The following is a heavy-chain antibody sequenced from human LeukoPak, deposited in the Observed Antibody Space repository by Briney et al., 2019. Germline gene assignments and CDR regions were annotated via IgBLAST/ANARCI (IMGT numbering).Heavy chain of an antibody. J-gene: IGHJ4*02. D-gene: IGHD3-22*01. CDR2: IYSGGST. CDR1: GFTVSSNY. CDR3: ARVAYDSSGYYGVSYFDY. Sequence: GGSLRLSCAASGFTVSSNYMSWVRQAPGKGLEWVSVIYSGGSTYYADSVKGRFTISRDNSKNTLYLQMNSLRAEDTAVYYCARVAYDSSGYYGVSYFDYWGQGTLVTVSS. V-gene: IGHV3-66*01.